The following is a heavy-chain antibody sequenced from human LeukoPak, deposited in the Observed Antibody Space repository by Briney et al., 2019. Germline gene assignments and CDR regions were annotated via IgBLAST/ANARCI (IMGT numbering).Heavy chain of an antibody. CDR2: ISAYNGHT. J-gene: IGHJ4*01. Sequence: ASVKVSCKASGYCFTRYGFSWVRQAPGQGLEWMGWISAYNGHTNYAQNFQGRVTMATDTSTSTSYMELRSLEYDDTAIYYCARDNDKVVDHWGQGTLVTVSS. V-gene: IGHV1-18*01. D-gene: IGHD1-1*01. CDR1: GYCFTRYG. CDR3: ARDNDKVVDH.